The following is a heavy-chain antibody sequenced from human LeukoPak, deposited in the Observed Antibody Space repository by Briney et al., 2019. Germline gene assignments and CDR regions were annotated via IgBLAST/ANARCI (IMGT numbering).Heavy chain of an antibody. D-gene: IGHD5-12*01. CDR2: VYYTGAT. CDR1: GFTFSSYA. Sequence: LRLSCAASGFTFSSYAMSWVRQPPGKGLEWIGTVYYTGATFYKPSLKSRVTVSADTSRNQFSLSLRSVTAADAAVYYCATIRRYGGNPAYYFDDWGQGTLVTVSS. V-gene: IGHV4-30-2*03. CDR3: ATIRRYGGNPAYYFDD. J-gene: IGHJ4*02.